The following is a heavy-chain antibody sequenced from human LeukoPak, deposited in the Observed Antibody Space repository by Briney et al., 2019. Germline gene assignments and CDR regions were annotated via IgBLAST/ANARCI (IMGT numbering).Heavy chain of an antibody. Sequence: GGSLRLSCAASGFTFSSYSMNWVRQAPGKGLEWVSSISSSSSYIYYADSVKGRSTISRDNAKNSLYLQMNSLRAEDTAVYYCASGPAWYSSSWPYYYYYYMDVWGKGTTVTVSS. CDR2: ISSSSSYI. CDR3: ASGPAWYSSSWPYYYYYYMDV. J-gene: IGHJ6*03. V-gene: IGHV3-21*01. D-gene: IGHD6-13*01. CDR1: GFTFSSYS.